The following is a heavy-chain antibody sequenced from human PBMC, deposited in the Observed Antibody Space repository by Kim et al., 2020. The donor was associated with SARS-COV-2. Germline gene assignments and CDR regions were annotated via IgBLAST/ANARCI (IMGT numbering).Heavy chain of an antibody. J-gene: IGHJ4*02. CDR2: LNPTHDTT. D-gene: IGHD1-1*01. V-gene: IGHV1-46*01. Sequence: ASVKVSCKASGSNLTTYFIHWVRQAPGQGLEWLGMLNPTHDTTHYAQNFQGRVTMTKDTSTATVYVELSSLTSDDTAVYFCATERPGTTVFDYWGQGTLVTVSS. CDR1: GSNLTTYF. CDR3: ATERPGTTVFDY.